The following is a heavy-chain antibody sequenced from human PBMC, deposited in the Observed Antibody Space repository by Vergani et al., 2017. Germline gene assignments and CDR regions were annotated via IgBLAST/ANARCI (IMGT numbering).Heavy chain of an antibody. J-gene: IGHJ6*02. Sequence: EVQLVESGGGLVQPGGSLRLSCAASGFTFSSYSMNWVRQAPGKGLGWVSYISSSSSTIYYADSVKGRFTISRDNAKNSLYLQMNSLRAEDTAVYYCARDPDGELFSYYNYGMDVWGQGTTVTVSS. CDR3: ARDPDGELFSYYNYGMDV. CDR2: ISSSSSTI. V-gene: IGHV3-48*01. D-gene: IGHD3-10*01. CDR1: GFTFSSYS.